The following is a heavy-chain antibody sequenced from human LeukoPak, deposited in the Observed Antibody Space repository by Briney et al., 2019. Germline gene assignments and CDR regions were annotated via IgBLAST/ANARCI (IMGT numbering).Heavy chain of an antibody. J-gene: IGHJ3*01. V-gene: IGHV3-53*01. CDR3: ARGGAFDV. CDR2: IQSGGST. Sequence: GGSLRLSCAASGFTVGSNYMSWVRQAPGKGLEWVSIIQSGGSTYYEDSVKGRFTISRDNSKNTVYLEMNSLRVEDTATYYCARGGAFDVWGQGIMVTVS. CDR1: GFTVGSNY.